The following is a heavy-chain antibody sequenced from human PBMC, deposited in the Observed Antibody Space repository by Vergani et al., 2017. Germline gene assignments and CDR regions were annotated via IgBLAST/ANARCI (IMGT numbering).Heavy chain of an antibody. J-gene: IGHJ4*02. CDR2: MDYNGRS. CDR3: ARRVTHDYYSDSDYFDY. CDR1: GGHFFNSRYD. V-gene: IGHV4-39*01. Sequence: QLQLQESGPGLVKPSGILSPTCSVTGGHFFNSRYDWGWIRQPPGKGLEWIGRMDYNGRSYYTPSLRRRVAISIDTSKMQVSLKLYSLTAADTAIYYCARRVTHDYYSDSDYFDYWGLGTLVTVSS. D-gene: IGHD3-22*01.